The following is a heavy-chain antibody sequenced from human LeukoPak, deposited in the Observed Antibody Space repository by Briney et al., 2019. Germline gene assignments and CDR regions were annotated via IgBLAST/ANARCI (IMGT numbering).Heavy chain of an antibody. CDR2: INPNSGGT. D-gene: IGHD3-10*01. Sequence: ASVKVSCKASGYTFTGYYMHWVRQAPGQGLEWMGWINPNSGGTNYAQKFQGRVTMTRDTSISTAYMELSRLRSEDTAVYYCATAGGETMVRGVGDWFDPWGQGTLVTVSS. V-gene: IGHV1-2*02. J-gene: IGHJ5*02. CDR1: GYTFTGYY. CDR3: ATAGGETMVRGVGDWFDP.